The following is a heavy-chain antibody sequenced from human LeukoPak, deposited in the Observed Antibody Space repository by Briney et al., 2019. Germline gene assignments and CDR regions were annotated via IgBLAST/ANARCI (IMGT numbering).Heavy chain of an antibody. CDR1: GGSFSGYY. Sequence: SETLSLTCAVYGGSFSGYYWSWIRQPPGKGLEWIGEINHSGSTNYNPSLKSRVTISVDTSKNQFSLKLSSVTAADTAVYYCTRIVVVVAASNWFDPWGQGTLVTVSS. CDR3: TRIVVVVAASNWFDP. CDR2: INHSGST. D-gene: IGHD2-15*01. J-gene: IGHJ5*02. V-gene: IGHV4-34*01.